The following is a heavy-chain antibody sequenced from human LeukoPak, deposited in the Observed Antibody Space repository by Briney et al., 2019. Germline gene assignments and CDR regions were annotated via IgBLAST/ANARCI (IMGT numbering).Heavy chain of an antibody. Sequence: SETLSLTCTVSGGSISSSSYYWGWIRQPPGKGLEWIGNMYYSGSTYYNPSLKSRVTISVDTSNNQFSLKLSSVTAADTAVYYCARDRDIVVVPAAASYAFDIWGQGTMVTVSS. J-gene: IGHJ3*02. V-gene: IGHV4-39*02. CDR2: MYYSGST. D-gene: IGHD2-2*01. CDR3: ARDRDIVVVPAAASYAFDI. CDR1: GGSISSSSYY.